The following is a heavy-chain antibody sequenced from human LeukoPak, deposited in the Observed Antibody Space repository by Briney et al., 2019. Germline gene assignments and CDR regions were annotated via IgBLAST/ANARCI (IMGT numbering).Heavy chain of an antibody. CDR2: INPNTGDT. J-gene: IGHJ4*02. CDR3: ATLRFLEWEYFDY. Sequence: GASVKVSCKASGYTFTGYYMHWVRQAPGQGLEWIGWINPNTGDTNYPQKFQGRVTLTRDKSISSAYMELSRLKSDDTAVYYCATLRFLEWEYFDYWGQGTLVTVSS. CDR1: GYTFTGYY. V-gene: IGHV1-2*02. D-gene: IGHD3-3*01.